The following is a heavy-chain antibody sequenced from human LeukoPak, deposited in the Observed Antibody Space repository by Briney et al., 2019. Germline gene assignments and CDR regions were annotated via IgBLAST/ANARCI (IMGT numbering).Heavy chain of an antibody. D-gene: IGHD1-14*01. V-gene: IGHV3-23*01. CDR3: ARVRLDRSERNLDAFEN. CDR1: GITFSSYA. J-gene: IGHJ3*02. Sequence: GGSLRLSCAASGITFSSYAMTWVRQAPGKGLEWVSLISGTGGTTYYADSVKGRFTISRDNSKNTVYLQMNSLRAEDTAVYFCARVRLDRSERNLDAFENWGQGTMVTVSS. CDR2: ISGTGGTT.